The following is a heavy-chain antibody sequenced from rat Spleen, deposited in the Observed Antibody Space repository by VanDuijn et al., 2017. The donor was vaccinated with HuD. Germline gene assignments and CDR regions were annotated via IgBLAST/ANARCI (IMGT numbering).Heavy chain of an antibody. CDR1: GFTFSNYD. CDR2: ISPSGGST. J-gene: IGHJ4*01. CDR3: ATDGYYDGTYYSVYVMDA. D-gene: IGHD1-12*02. Sequence: EVQLVESGGGLVQPGRSLKLSCAASGFTFSNYDMAWVRQAPTKGLEWVASISPSGGSTYYRDSVQGRFTISRDKAKSTLYLQMDSLRSEDSATYYCATDGYYDGTYYSVYVMDAWGQGASVTVSS. V-gene: IGHV5S23*01.